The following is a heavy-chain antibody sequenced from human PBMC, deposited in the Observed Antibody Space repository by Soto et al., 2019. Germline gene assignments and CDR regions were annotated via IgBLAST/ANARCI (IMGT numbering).Heavy chain of an antibody. D-gene: IGHD3-10*01. CDR3: ARDRPDGSGFDY. V-gene: IGHV4-31*03. Sequence: SETLSLTCTVSGGSTSSGGYYWSWIRQHPGKGLEWIGYIYYSGSTYYNPSLKSRVTISVDTSKNQFSLKLSSVTAADTAVYYCARDRPDGSGFDYWGQGTQVTVSS. CDR2: IYYSGST. J-gene: IGHJ4*02. CDR1: GGSTSSGGYY.